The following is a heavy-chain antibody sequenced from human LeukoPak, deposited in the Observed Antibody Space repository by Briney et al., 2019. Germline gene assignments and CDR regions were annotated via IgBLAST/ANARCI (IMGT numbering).Heavy chain of an antibody. V-gene: IGHV3-48*01. CDR3: AKSRDTYALFDY. D-gene: IGHD2-2*01. Sequence: GGSLRLSCAASGFTFSSYGMNWVRQAPRKGLEWVSYISSSSTTIYYADSVKGQFTISRDNAKNSLYLQMNSLRAEDTAVYYCAKSRDTYALFDYWGQRTLVTVSS. CDR1: GFTFSSYG. J-gene: IGHJ4*02. CDR2: ISSSSTTI.